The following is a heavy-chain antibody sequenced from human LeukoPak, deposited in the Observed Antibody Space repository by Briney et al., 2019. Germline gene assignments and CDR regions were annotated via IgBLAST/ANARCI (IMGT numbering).Heavy chain of an antibody. Sequence: GASVKVSCKASGYIFDIYALIWVRQAPGQGLELMGWISTNTGNPTYAQGFTGRFVFSLDTSVSTVYLQISSLKAEDTAVYYCARDYTLTLGTTTYFQHWGQGTLVTVSS. CDR1: GYIFDIYA. CDR3: ARDYTLTLGTTTYFQH. J-gene: IGHJ1*01. CDR2: ISTNTGNP. V-gene: IGHV7-4-1*02. D-gene: IGHD1-7*01.